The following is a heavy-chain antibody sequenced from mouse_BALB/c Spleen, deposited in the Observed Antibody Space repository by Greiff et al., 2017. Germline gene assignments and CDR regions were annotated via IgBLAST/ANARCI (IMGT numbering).Heavy chain of an antibody. CDR3: AREGGSPYAMDY. CDR2: ISYDGSN. CDR1: GYSITSGYY. D-gene: IGHD1-1*02. V-gene: IGHV3-6*02. J-gene: IGHJ4*01. Sequence: EVKLQESGPGLVKPSQSLSLTCSVTGYSITSGYYWNWIRQFPGNKLEWMGYISYDGSNNYNPSLKNRISITRDTSKNQFFLKLNSVTTEDTATYYCAREGGSPYAMDYWGQGTSVTVSS.